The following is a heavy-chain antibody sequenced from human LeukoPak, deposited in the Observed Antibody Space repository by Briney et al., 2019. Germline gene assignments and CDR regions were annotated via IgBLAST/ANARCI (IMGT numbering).Heavy chain of an antibody. D-gene: IGHD4-11*01. V-gene: IGHV3-23*01. CDR2: ITGSGGTT. CDR1: GFTFSNYA. CDR3: AKNPNYSSAFFDY. J-gene: IGHJ4*02. Sequence: GGSLRLSCAASGFTFSNYAMNWVRQAPGKALEWVSAITGSGGTTYYADSVKGRFTISRDNSKNTLYLQMNSLRAEDTAVYFCAKNPNYSSAFFDYWGQGTLVTVSS.